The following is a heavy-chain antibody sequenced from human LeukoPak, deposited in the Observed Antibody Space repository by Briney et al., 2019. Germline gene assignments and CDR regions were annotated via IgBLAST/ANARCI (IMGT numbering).Heavy chain of an antibody. CDR1: GGSISSYY. D-gene: IGHD6-6*01. J-gene: IGHJ4*02. Sequence: PSETLSLTCTVSGGSISSYYWSWIQQPPGKGLEWIGYIYYSGSTNYNPSLKSRVTISVDTSKNQFSLKLSSVTAADTAVYYCARDRYSSSPFDYWGQGTLVTVSS. V-gene: IGHV4-59*01. CDR2: IYYSGST. CDR3: ARDRYSSSPFDY.